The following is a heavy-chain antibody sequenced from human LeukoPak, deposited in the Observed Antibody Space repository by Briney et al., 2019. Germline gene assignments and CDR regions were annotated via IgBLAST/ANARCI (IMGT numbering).Heavy chain of an antibody. D-gene: IGHD3-9*01. Sequence: GESLKISCKGSGYSFTSYWIGWVRQMPGKGLEWMGIIYPGDSDTRYSPSFQGQVTISADKSISTAYLQWSSLKASDTAMYYCARPYYDILIGSSHHDAFDIWGQGTMVTVSS. V-gene: IGHV5-51*01. CDR1: GYSFTSYW. CDR2: IYPGDSDT. J-gene: IGHJ3*02. CDR3: ARPYYDILIGSSHHDAFDI.